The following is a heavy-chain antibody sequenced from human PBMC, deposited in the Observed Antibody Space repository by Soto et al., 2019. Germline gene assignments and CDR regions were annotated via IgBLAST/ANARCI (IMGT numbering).Heavy chain of an antibody. CDR2: ISGSDGST. V-gene: IGHV3-23*01. CDR1: GFIFSSYA. D-gene: IGHD3-22*01. CDR3: AKDGVAQIPLYTSGSSYDH. Sequence: PGGSLRLSCAASGFIFSSYAMSWVRQAPGKGLEWVSAISGSDGSTYYADSVKGRCTISRDNSRNTLYLQVNSLRAEDTAVYYCAKDGVAQIPLYTSGSSYDHWGQGTLVTVPQ. J-gene: IGHJ4*02.